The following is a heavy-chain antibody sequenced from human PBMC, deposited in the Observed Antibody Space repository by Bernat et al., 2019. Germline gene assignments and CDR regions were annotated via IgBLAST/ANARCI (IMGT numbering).Heavy chain of an antibody. D-gene: IGHD3-22*01. J-gene: IGHJ5*02. V-gene: IGHV3-11*01. CDR3: ASRHIITGRFDP. CDR2: ISSSGSTI. CDR1: GFTFSDYY. Sequence: QVQLVESGGGLVKPGGSLRLSCAASGFTFSDYYMSWIRQAPGKGLEWFSYISSSGSTIYYGASVKGRFTISRDNAKNSLYLQMNSLRAEDTAVYYCASRHIITGRFDPWGQGTLVTVSS.